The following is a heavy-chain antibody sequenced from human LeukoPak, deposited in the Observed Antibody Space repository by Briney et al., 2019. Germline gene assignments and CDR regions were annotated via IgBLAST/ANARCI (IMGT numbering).Heavy chain of an antibody. V-gene: IGHV3-7*01. CDR2: INQDGSET. J-gene: IGHJ4*02. D-gene: IGHD7-27*01. Sequence: GGSLRLSCAASGFTFSTYFMNRVRQTPGRGLEWMACINQDGSETYYVDSVRGRFTISRDNTKNSVYLQMNSLRAEDTAVYYCVRDLGHSRHYFEYWGQGALVTVSS. CDR1: GFTFSTYF. CDR3: VRDLGHSRHYFEY.